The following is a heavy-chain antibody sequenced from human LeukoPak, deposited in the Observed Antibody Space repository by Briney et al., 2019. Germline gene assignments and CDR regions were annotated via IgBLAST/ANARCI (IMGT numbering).Heavy chain of an antibody. Sequence: GGSLRLSCAASGFTFSSYAMEWVRQAPGKGLEYVAAISSTGGSTHYAKSLKGRFTISRDNSKNTLYLQMGSLRAEDMAVYYCARDSHDGTGYYLDYWGQGTLVTVSS. D-gene: IGHD3/OR15-3a*01. CDR1: GFTFSSYA. CDR2: ISSTGGST. CDR3: ARDSHDGTGYYLDY. J-gene: IGHJ4*02. V-gene: IGHV3-64*01.